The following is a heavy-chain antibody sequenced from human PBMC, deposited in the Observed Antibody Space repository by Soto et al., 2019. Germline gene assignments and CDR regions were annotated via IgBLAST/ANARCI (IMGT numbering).Heavy chain of an antibody. CDR2: IDPSDSYT. CDR3: ARHRGYSYGLVYYYCDY. V-gene: IGHV5-10-1*01. Sequence: GESLKISCKGSGYSFTIYWISWVRQMPGKGLEWMGRIDPSDSYTNYSPSFQGHVTISADKSISTAYLQWSSLKASDTAMYYCARHRGYSYGLVYYYCDYYGEGTLVTVSS. CDR1: GYSFTIYW. D-gene: IGHD5-18*01. J-gene: IGHJ4*02.